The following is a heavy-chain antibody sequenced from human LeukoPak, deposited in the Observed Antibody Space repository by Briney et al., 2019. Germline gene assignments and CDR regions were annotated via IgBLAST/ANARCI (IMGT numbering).Heavy chain of an antibody. D-gene: IGHD2-2*02. V-gene: IGHV3-23*01. CDR3: AKDVGYCSSTTCYKPFDY. J-gene: IGHJ4*02. CDR2: FCGSGGST. CDR1: AFTFSNYA. Sequence: GGSLRLSCAASAFTFSNYAMSWVRQAPGKGLEWVSAFCGSGGSTYYADSVKGRFTISRDNSKNTLYLQMNSLRAEDTAVYYCAKDVGYCSSTTCYKPFDYWGQGTLVTVSS.